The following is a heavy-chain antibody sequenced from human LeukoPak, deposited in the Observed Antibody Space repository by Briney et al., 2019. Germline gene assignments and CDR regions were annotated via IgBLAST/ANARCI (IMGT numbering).Heavy chain of an antibody. CDR1: GYFISTDYY. V-gene: IGHV4-61*02. J-gene: IGHJ5*02. CDR3: ATSRFSGGLGRFDP. CDR2: IYTSGST. Sequence: SETLSLTCSVSGYFISTDYYWNWIRQPAGKGLEWIGRIYTSGSTIYNPSLKSRVTISVDTSKNQVSLKLSSVTAADTAVYYCATSRFSGGLGRFDPWGQGTLVTVSS. D-gene: IGHD3-10*01.